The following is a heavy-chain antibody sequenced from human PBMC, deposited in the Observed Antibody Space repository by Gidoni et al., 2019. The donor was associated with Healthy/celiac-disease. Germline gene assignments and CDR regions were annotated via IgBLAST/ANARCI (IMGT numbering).Heavy chain of an antibody. CDR3: ASSKMATFDY. J-gene: IGHJ4*02. V-gene: IGHV3-33*01. CDR2: IWYDGSNK. D-gene: IGHD5-12*01. CDR1: GFTFSSYG. Sequence: QVQLVASGGGVVQRGRSLRLSCAASGFTFSSYGMHWVRQAPGKGLEWVAVIWYDGSNKYYADSVKGRFTISRDNSKNTLYLQMNSLRAEDTAVYYCASSKMATFDYWGQGTLVTVSS.